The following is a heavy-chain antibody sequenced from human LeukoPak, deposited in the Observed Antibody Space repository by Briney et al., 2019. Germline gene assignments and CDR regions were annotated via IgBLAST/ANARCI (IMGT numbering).Heavy chain of an antibody. Sequence: TGGSLRLSCAASEFSFGSYAMGWTRQAPGQGLEWVSAISGSGSHANYAESVKGRFTISRDNSKNTLYLQMHSLIAADTAVYYCGSGPVGTTVPWGQGTLVTVSS. D-gene: IGHD1-1*01. J-gene: IGHJ5*02. CDR2: ISGSGSHA. CDR3: GSGPVGTTVP. V-gene: IGHV3-23*01. CDR1: EFSFGSYA.